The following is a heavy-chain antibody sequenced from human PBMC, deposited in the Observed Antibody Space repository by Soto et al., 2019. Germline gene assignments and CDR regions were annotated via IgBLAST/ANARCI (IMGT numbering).Heavy chain of an antibody. D-gene: IGHD2-21*02. CDR3: ANPLTVVTHFGY. CDR2: ISGSGGST. V-gene: IGHV3-23*01. J-gene: IGHJ4*02. CDR1: GFTFSSYA. Sequence: PGGSLRLSCAASGFTFSSYAMSWVRQAPGKGLEWVSAISGSGGSTYYADSVKGRFTISRDNSKNTLYLQMNSLRAEDTAVYYCANPLTVVTHFGYWGQGTPVTVSS.